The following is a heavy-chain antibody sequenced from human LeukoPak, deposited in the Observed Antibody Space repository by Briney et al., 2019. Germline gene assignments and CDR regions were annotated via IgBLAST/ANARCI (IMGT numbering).Heavy chain of an antibody. CDR2: IWYDGSNK. J-gene: IGHJ6*02. V-gene: IGHV3-33*01. Sequence: PGGSLRLSCAASGFTFSSYGMHWVRQAPGKGLEWVAVIWYDGSNKYYADSVKGRFTISRDNSKNTLYLQMNSLRAEDTAVYYCARVRWELLYGMDVWGQGTTVTVSS. CDR3: ARVRWELLYGMDV. CDR1: GFTFSSYG. D-gene: IGHD1-26*01.